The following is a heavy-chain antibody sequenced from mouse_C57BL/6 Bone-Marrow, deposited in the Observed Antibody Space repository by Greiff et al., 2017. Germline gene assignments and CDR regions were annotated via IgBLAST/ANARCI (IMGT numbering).Heavy chain of an antibody. V-gene: IGHV1-54*01. CDR1: GYAFTNYL. Sequence: QVQLQQSGAELVRPGTSVKVSCKASGYAFTNYLLEWVKQRPGHGLEWIGVINPGSGGTNYNEKFKGKATLTADKSSSTAYLQLSSLTSEDSAVYFCAREGELGWYFDVWGTGTTVTVSA. CDR3: AREGELGWYFDV. CDR2: INPGSGGT. D-gene: IGHD4-1*01. J-gene: IGHJ1*03.